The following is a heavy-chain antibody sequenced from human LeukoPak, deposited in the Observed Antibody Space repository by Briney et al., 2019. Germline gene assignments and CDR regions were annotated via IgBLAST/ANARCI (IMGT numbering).Heavy chain of an antibody. CDR3: ARHNFWSFDY. V-gene: IGHV3-7*05. J-gene: IGHJ4*02. CDR1: GFTFSSYW. CDR2: INQDGSEK. D-gene: IGHD3-3*01. Sequence: GGSLRLSCAASGFTFSSYWMTWVRQAPGKGLEWVANINQDGSEKNYVDSVKGRFTISRDKAKKALYLQMNSLRVDDTAVYYCARHNFWSFDYWGQGTLVTVSS.